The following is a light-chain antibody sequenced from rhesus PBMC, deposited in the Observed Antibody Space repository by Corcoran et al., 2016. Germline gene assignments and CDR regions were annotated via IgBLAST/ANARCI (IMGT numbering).Light chain of an antibody. CDR3: QHYYYNPRT. Sequence: DIQMTQSPSALSASVGDRVTISCRASQNLYRNLAWYQQKPGKAPKLLIYAASSLQTGIPSRFSGSRSGTDFTLTISSLQPEDSATYFCQHYYYNPRTFGQGTKVEIK. V-gene: IGKV1S12*01. CDR2: AAS. CDR1: QNLYRN. J-gene: IGKJ1*01.